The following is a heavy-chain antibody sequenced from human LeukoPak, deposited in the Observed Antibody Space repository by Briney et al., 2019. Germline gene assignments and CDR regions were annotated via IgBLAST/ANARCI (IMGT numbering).Heavy chain of an antibody. J-gene: IGHJ3*02. D-gene: IGHD6-19*01. CDR1: GYSISSGYY. Sequence: SETLSLTCTVSGYSISSGYYWGWIRQPPGKGLEWIGSIYHSGSTNYNPSLKSRVTISVDTSKNQFSLKLSSVTAADTAVYYCARGRWNSSGWYFQGAFDIWGQGTMVTVSS. CDR3: ARGRWNSSGWYFQGAFDI. V-gene: IGHV4-38-2*02. CDR2: IYHSGST.